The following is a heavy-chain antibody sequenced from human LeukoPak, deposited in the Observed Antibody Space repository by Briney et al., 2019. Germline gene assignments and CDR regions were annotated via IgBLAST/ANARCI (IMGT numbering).Heavy chain of an antibody. CDR3: ARHGGGGIVVVPAAGFDY. Sequence: SETLSLTCTVSGVSMSAYQWSWVRQSPEKGLEWIGCINTKGETSYNPSLKSRVTTSVDTSKSQFSLRLTSVTAADTAVYYCARHGGGGIVVVPAAGFDYWGQGTLVTVSS. CDR1: GVSMSAYQ. D-gene: IGHD2-2*01. J-gene: IGHJ4*02. CDR2: INTKGET. V-gene: IGHV4-4*09.